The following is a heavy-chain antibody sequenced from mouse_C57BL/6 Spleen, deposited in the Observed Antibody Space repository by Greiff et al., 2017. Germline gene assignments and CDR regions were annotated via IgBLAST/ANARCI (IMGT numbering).Heavy chain of an antibody. V-gene: IGHV3-6*01. J-gene: IGHJ2*01. CDR1: GYSITSGYY. Sequence: ESGPGLVKPSQSLSLTCSVTGYSITSGYYWNWIRQFPGNKLEWMGYISYDGSNNYNPSLKNRISITRDTSKNQFFLKLNSVTTEDTATYYCARAYLNWDFDYWGQGTTLTVSS. CDR2: ISYDGSN. D-gene: IGHD4-1*01. CDR3: ARAYLNWDFDY.